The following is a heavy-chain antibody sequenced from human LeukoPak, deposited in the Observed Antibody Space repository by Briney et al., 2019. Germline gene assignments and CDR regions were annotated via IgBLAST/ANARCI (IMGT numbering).Heavy chain of an antibody. CDR2: INPSGGST. CDR1: GYTFTSYY. CDR3: ARLVKKGQNWFDP. J-gene: IGHJ5*02. D-gene: IGHD2-21*01. V-gene: IGHV1-46*01. Sequence: GASVTVSCTASGYTFTSYYMHWVRQAPGQGLEWMGIINPSGGSTSYAQKFQGRVTMTRDTSTSTVYMELSSLRSEDTAVYYCARLVKKGQNWFDPWGQGTLVTVSS.